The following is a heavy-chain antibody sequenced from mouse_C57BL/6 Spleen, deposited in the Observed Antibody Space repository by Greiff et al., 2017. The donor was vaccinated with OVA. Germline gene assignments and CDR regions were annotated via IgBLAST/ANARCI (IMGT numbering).Heavy chain of an antibody. CDR2: IYPGSGST. V-gene: IGHV1-55*01. CDR3: ARSGFRRDYYAMDY. CDR1: GYTFTSYW. Sequence: QVQLQQPGAELVKPGASVKMSCKASGYTFTSYWITWVKQRPGQGLEWIGDIYPGSGSTNYNEKFKSKATLTVDTSSSTAYMQLSSLTSEDSAVYYCARSGFRRDYYAMDYCGQGTSVTVSS. D-gene: IGHD3-2*02. J-gene: IGHJ4*01.